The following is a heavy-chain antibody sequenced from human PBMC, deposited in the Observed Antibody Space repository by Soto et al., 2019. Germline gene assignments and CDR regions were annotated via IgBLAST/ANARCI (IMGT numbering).Heavy chain of an antibody. Sequence: PSETLSLTCAVYGGSFSGYYWSWIRQPPGKGLEWIGEINHSGSTNYNPSLKSRVTISVDTSKNQFSLKLSSVTAADTAVHYCAREDITMVRGVQTYYYYYGMDVWGQGTTVTVSS. D-gene: IGHD3-10*01. V-gene: IGHV4-34*01. J-gene: IGHJ6*02. CDR1: GGSFSGYY. CDR3: AREDITMVRGVQTYYYYYGMDV. CDR2: INHSGST.